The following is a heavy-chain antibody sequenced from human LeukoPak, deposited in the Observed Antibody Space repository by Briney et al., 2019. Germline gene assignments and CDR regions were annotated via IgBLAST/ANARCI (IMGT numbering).Heavy chain of an antibody. CDR1: GGSISSYY. CDR3: ARVTGLAVEYYFDY. D-gene: IGHD6-19*01. V-gene: IGHV4-4*07. Sequence: SETLSLTCTVSGGSISSYYWSWIRQPAGKGLEWIGRIHPSGSTNYNPSLKSRVTMSVDTSKNQFPLKLSSVTAADTAVYYCARVTGLAVEYYFDYWGQGTLVTVSS. J-gene: IGHJ4*02. CDR2: IHPSGST.